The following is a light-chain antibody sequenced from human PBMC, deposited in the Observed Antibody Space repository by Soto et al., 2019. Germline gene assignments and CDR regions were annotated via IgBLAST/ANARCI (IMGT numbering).Light chain of an antibody. CDR1: QSISSY. Sequence: DIRMTQSPSSLSASVGDRVTITCRASQSISSYLNWYQQKPGKAPKLLIYAASSLQSGVPSRFSGSGSGTDFTLTISSLQPEDFATYYCQQSYSTPPTFGQGTKV. V-gene: IGKV1-39*01. CDR2: AAS. J-gene: IGKJ1*01. CDR3: QQSYSTPPT.